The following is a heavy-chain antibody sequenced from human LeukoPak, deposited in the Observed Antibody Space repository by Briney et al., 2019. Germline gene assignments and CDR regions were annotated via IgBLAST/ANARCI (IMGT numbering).Heavy chain of an antibody. J-gene: IGHJ4*02. V-gene: IGHV3-21*01. CDR3: VRALYGSGYYYPFDF. Sequence: GGSLRLSCAASGFTFSSYSMNWVRQAPGKGLEWVSSINSRSDYIYYADSVKGRFTVSRDNAKNSLYPQMNSLRAEDTALYYCVRALYGSGYYYPFDFWGQGTLVTVSS. CDR2: INSRSDYI. D-gene: IGHD3-10*01. CDR1: GFTFSSYS.